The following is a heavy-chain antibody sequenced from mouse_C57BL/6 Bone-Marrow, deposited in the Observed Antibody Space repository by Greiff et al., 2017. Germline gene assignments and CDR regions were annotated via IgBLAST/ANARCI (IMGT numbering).Heavy chain of an antibody. CDR3: ARDDYYGRAYFDY. V-gene: IGHV5-16*01. D-gene: IGHD1-1*01. CDR2: INYDGSST. J-gene: IGHJ2*01. Sequence: EVKLEESEGGLVQPGSSMKLSCTASGFTFSDYYMAWVRQVPEQGLEWVANINYDGSSTYYLDSFKSRFIISRDNAKNILYLQMSSLKSEDTAAYYCARDDYYGRAYFDYWGQGTTLTVSS. CDR1: GFTFSDYY.